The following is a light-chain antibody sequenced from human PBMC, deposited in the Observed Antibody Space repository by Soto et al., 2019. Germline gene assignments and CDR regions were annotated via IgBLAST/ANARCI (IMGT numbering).Light chain of an antibody. Sequence: QSALAQPPSASGSPGQSVAISCTGTSSDIGGYNFVSWYQQHPGKAPKLMSYEVTKRPSGVPERISGSKSGKTATLIVSGLQAEDEADYYCSSHRGNNNPYVFVTGTKVTVL. J-gene: IGLJ1*01. CDR3: SSHRGNNNPYV. CDR1: SSDIGGYNF. V-gene: IGLV2-8*01. CDR2: EVT.